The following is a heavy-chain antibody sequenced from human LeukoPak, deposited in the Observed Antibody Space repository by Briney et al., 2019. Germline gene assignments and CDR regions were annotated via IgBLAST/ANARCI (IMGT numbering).Heavy chain of an antibody. CDR1: GGSISSSSYY. Sequence: PSETLSLTCTVSGGSISSSSYYWGWIRQPPGKGLEWIGSIYYSGSTYYNPSLKNRVTMSVDTSKTQLSLNLRSVTAADTAVYFCARDRRLTGEYDDKSGYYEYFFMDVWGRGTTVTVSS. V-gene: IGHV4-39*07. J-gene: IGHJ6*03. CDR2: IYYSGST. CDR3: ARDRRLTGEYDDKSGYYEYFFMDV. D-gene: IGHD3-22*01.